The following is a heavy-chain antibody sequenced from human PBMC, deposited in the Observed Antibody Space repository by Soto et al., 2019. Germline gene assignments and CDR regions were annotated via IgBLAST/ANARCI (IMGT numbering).Heavy chain of an antibody. Sequence: QVQLQQWGAGLLKPSETLSLTCAVYGGSFSDYYWTWIRQPPEKGLEWIGEINHSGSTNYNPSLKSRVTISVDTSNNHCSLRLRSVTAADTAVYYCARSSQALLIRWGQGTMVTVSS. J-gene: IGHJ3*01. D-gene: IGHD3-10*01. V-gene: IGHV4-34*01. CDR2: INHSGST. CDR3: ARSSQALLIR. CDR1: GGSFSDYY.